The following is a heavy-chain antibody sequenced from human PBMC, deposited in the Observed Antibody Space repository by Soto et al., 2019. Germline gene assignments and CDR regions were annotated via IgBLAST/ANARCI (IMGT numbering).Heavy chain of an antibody. CDR2: INPSSSHI. CDR1: GFTFSTYH. V-gene: IGHV3-21*01. Sequence: EVQLVESGGGLVMPGGSLRLSCAASGFTFSTYHMNWVRQAPGKGLEWVSSINPSSSHIYYADSVRGRFTISRDNSKNSMDMQMTSLRTEDEAVYYCARGYCGGGGCYLRRDAIDVWGQGTMVTVSS. CDR3: ARGYCGGGGCYLRRDAIDV. J-gene: IGHJ3*01. D-gene: IGHD2-15*01.